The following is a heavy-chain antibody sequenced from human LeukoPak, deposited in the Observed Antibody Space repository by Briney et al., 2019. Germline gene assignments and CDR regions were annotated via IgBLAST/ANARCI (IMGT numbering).Heavy chain of an antibody. CDR3: AKDMGAGAVAGPPYWYFDL. V-gene: IGHV3-9*01. J-gene: IGHJ2*01. Sequence: GGSLRLSCAASGFTFDDYAMHWVRQAPGKGLEWVSGISWNSGSIGYADSVKGRFTISRDNAKNSLYLQMNSLRAEDTALYYCAKDMGAGAVAGPPYWYFDLWGRGTLVTVSS. D-gene: IGHD6-19*01. CDR1: GFTFDDYA. CDR2: ISWNSGSI.